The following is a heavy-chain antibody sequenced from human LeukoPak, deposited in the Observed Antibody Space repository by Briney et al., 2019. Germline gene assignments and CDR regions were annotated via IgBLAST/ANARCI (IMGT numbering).Heavy chain of an antibody. J-gene: IGHJ5*02. Sequence: SQTLSLTCAISGDSVSSNSAAWSWIRQSPSRGLEWLGRTYYRSKWYNDYAVSVKSRITINPDTSKNQFSLQLNSVTPEDTAVYYCARAEYCGGDCYSVWFDPWGQGTLVTVSS. CDR3: ARAEYCGGDCYSVWFDP. CDR2: TYYRSKWYN. CDR1: GDSVSSNSAA. D-gene: IGHD2-21*02. V-gene: IGHV6-1*01.